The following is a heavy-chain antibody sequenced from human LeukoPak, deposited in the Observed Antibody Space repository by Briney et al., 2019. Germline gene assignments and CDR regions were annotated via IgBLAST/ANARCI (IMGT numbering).Heavy chain of an antibody. CDR3: AIEYSSSSPPGY. Sequence: GASVKVSCKASGYTFTTYCINWVRQAPGQGLEWMGGIIPIFGTANYAQKFQGRVTITADESTSTAYMELSSLRSEDTAVYYCAIEYSSSSPPGYWGQGTLVTVSS. CDR2: IIPIFGTA. J-gene: IGHJ4*02. CDR1: GYTFTTYC. D-gene: IGHD6-6*01. V-gene: IGHV1-69*13.